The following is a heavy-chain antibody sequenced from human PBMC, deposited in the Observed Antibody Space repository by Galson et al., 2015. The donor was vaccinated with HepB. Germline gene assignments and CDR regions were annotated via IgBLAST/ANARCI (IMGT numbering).Heavy chain of an antibody. Sequence: QSGAEVKKPGESLKISCKGSGYRFTSYWIGWVRQMPGKGLEWMGIIQPGDSDTRHSPSFQGQVTISADKSISTAYLQWSSLKASDTAMYYCARLSVCSSTSCYVDGLDYWGQGTLVTVSS. J-gene: IGHJ4*02. CDR1: GYRFTSYW. CDR2: IQPGDSDT. V-gene: IGHV5-51*01. CDR3: ARLSVCSSTSCYVDGLDY. D-gene: IGHD2-2*01.